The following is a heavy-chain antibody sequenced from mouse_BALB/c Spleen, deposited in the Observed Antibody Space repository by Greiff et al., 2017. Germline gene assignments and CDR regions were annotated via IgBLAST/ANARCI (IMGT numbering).Heavy chain of an antibody. CDR2: INPSSGYT. CDR3: ARDGNYLYYYAMDY. V-gene: IGHV1-4*01. J-gene: IGHJ4*01. CDR1: GYTFTSYT. Sequence: VQLQQSGAELARPGASVKMSCKASGYTFTSYTMHWVKQRPGQGLEWIGYINPSSGYTNYNQKFKDKATLTADKSPSTAYMQLSSLTSEDSAVYYCARDGNYLYYYAMDYWGQGTSVTVSS. D-gene: IGHD2-1*01.